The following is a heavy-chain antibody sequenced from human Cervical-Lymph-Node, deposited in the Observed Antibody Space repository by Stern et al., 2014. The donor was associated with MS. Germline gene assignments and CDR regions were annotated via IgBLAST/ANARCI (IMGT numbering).Heavy chain of an antibody. CDR2: INSNTGAP. J-gene: IGHJ5*02. CDR3: ARDMSDFWSDYGHNWFDP. V-gene: IGHV7-4-1*02. Sequence: QVQLVQSGSELKKPGASVTVSCKASGYTFTKYLIHWVRQAPGPGLEWMGWINSNTGAPMYARDFAGRFVFSLDTSVTTAYLQISRLKTEDTAVYYCARDMSDFWSDYGHNWFDPWGQGTLVTVSS. CDR1: GYTFTKYL. D-gene: IGHD3-3*01.